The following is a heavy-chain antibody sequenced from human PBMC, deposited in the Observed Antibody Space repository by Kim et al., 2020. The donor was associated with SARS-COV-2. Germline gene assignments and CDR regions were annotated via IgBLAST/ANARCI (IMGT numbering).Heavy chain of an antibody. CDR2: IRCNSSSM. J-gene: IGHJ5*02. CDR3: SYASSLVERCHWFDP. Sequence: GGSLRLSCAASGFTFGDYAMHWVRQAPGKGLEWVARIRCNSSSMAYAYAVNGRVSISIYNANKSLKLQMNILSVETTATAVYSYASSLVERCHWFDP. V-gene: IGHV3-9*01. CDR1: GFTFGDYA. D-gene: IGHD2-15*01.